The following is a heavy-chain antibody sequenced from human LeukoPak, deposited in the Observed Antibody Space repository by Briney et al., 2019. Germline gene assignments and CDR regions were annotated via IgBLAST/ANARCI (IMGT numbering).Heavy chain of an antibody. CDR3: ARQLAGLFFNS. J-gene: IGHJ4*02. CDR1: GDSVSSTTSY. CDR2: IFYSGIT. Sequence: SETLCLTCTVSGDSVSSTTSYWTWIRQPPGQGLEYIGSIFYSGITFYNPSLKSRVTMSVDTSKNQFSLKLNSVTAADTAVYFCARQLAGLFFNSWGQGTLVAVSS. V-gene: IGHV4-39*01. D-gene: IGHD6-19*01.